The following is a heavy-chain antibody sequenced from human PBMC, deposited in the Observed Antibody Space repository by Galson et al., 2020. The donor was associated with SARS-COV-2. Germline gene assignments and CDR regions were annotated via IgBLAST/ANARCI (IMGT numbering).Heavy chain of an antibody. J-gene: IGHJ4*01. CDR1: GDSISSDDFY. Sequence: SETLSLTCTVSGDSISSDDFYWSWIRQTPGTGLEWIGDIHSSGNTYYNPSLMSRGTISVDTSKNQFSLRLSSVTAADTAVYFCARTSSTATREYYFDYWGQEPWSPSPQ. V-gene: IGHV4-30-4*01. CDR3: ARTSSTATREYYFDY. CDR2: IHSSGNT. D-gene: IGHD4-17*01.